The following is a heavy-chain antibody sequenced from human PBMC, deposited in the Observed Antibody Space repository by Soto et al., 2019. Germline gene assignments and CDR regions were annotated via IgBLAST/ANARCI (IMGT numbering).Heavy chain of an antibody. CDR1: GFSLSTSGMC. Sequence: SGPTLVKPTQTLTLTCTFSGFSLSTSGMCVSWIRQPPGKALEWLARIDWDDDKYYSTSLKTRLTISKDTSKNQVVLTMTNMDPVDTATYYCARSYVDIVATLWFDPWGQGTLVTVSS. D-gene: IGHD5-12*01. CDR3: ARSYVDIVATLWFDP. V-gene: IGHV2-70*11. CDR2: IDWDDDK. J-gene: IGHJ5*02.